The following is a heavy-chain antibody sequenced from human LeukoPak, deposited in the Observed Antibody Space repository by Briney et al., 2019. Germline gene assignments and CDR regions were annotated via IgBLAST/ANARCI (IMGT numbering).Heavy chain of an antibody. CDR3: ARTIVGATTNDY. CDR1: GGSFSGYY. D-gene: IGHD1-26*01. CDR2: INHSGST. J-gene: IGHJ4*02. V-gene: IGHV4-34*01. Sequence: SETLSLTCAVYGGSFSGYYWSWIRQPPGMGLEWIGEINHSGSTNYNPSLKSRVTISVDTSKNQFSLKLSSMTAADTAVYYCARTIVGATTNDYWGQGTLVTVSS.